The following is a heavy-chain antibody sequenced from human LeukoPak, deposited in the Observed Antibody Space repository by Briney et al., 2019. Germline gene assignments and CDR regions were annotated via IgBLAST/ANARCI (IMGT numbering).Heavy chain of an antibody. D-gene: IGHD2-15*01. J-gene: IGHJ4*02. V-gene: IGHV3-73*01. Sequence: GGSLRLSCAASGFTFSGSAMHWVRQASGKGLEWVGRIKSKANNYATAYAASVKGRFTISRDDSKNTAYLEMNNLKTEDAAMYYCSRCPDGSCYSGFDYWGQGTQVTVSS. CDR1: GFTFSGSA. CDR2: IKSKANNYAT. CDR3: SRCPDGSCYSGFDY.